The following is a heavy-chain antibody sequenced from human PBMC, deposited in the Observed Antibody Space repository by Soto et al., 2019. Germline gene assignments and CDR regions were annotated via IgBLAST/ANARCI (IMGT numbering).Heavy chain of an antibody. CDR1: GGTFSSYA. CDR3: ARDRNYYGSGSYQSFDY. D-gene: IGHD3-10*01. CDR2: IIPICGTA. V-gene: IGHV1-69*13. J-gene: IGHJ4*02. Sequence: SVQVSSKASGGTFSSYAISWVRQATGQGLEWMGGIIPICGTADYAQKFQGRVTITADESTSTAYMELSSLRSEDTAVYYCARDRNYYGSGSYQSFDYWGQGTLVTVSS.